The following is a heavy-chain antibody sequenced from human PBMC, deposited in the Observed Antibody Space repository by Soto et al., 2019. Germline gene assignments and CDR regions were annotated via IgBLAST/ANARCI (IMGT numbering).Heavy chain of an antibody. V-gene: IGHV1-18*01. CDR2: ISTYNGNS. CDR1: GYTFTSYG. Sequence: QGQLVQSGAEVKKPGASVKVSCKASGYTFTSYGISWVRQAPGQGLEWVGWISTYNGNSNYAQKYRGRRTRTTDTSTSTAYMEMSSLRSDDTAVYYCARIADCSTTSVSLPSGFHIRGYYYCYGLDVGGQGTTVTVSS. D-gene: IGHD2-2*01. J-gene: IGHJ6*02. CDR3: ARIADCSTTSVSLPSGFHIRGYYYCYGLDV.